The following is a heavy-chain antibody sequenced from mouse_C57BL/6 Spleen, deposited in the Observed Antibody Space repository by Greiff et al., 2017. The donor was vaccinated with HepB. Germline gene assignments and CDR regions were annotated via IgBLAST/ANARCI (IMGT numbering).Heavy chain of an antibody. J-gene: IGHJ3*01. V-gene: IGHV1-82*01. CDR2: IYPGDGDT. CDR1: GYAFSSSW. D-gene: IGHD2-3*01. Sequence: VQLQQSGPELVKPGASVKISCKASGYAFSSSWMNWVKQRPGKGLEWIGRIYPGDGDTNYNGKFKGKATLTADKSSSTAYMQLSSLTSEDSAVYFCARFDGYWFAYWGQGTLVTVSA. CDR3: ARFDGYWFAY.